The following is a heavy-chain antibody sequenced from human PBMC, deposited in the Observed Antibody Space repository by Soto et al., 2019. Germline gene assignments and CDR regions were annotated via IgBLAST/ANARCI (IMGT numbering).Heavy chain of an antibody. D-gene: IGHD2-15*01. CDR3: ARETPQWYFDL. Sequence: GGSLRLSCAASGFTVSSNYMSWVRQAPGKGLECVSVIYSGGDTYYVDSVKGRFTISRDNSKNTLYLQMNSLRAEDTAVYYCARETPQWYFDLWGRGTLVTVSS. CDR1: GFTVSSNY. CDR2: IYSGGDT. V-gene: IGHV3-53*01. J-gene: IGHJ2*01.